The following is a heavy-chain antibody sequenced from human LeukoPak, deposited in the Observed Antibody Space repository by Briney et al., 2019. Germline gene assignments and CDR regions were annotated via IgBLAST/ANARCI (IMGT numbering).Heavy chain of an antibody. J-gene: IGHJ3*02. D-gene: IGHD3-22*01. V-gene: IGHV1-24*01. Sequence: ASVKVSCKVSGYTLTELSLHWLRQAPGKGLEWMGGFDPEDGETIYAQKFQGRVTMTEDTSTDTAYTELSSLRSEDTAVYYCATAYYYDSSGSFDAFDIWGQGTMVTVSS. CDR1: GYTLTELS. CDR3: ATAYYYDSSGSFDAFDI. CDR2: FDPEDGET.